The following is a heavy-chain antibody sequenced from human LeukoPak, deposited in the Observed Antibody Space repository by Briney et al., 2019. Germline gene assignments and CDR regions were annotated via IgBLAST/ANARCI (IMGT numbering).Heavy chain of an antibody. CDR1: GFTFRGYA. CDR3: AQSKHWPALDY. V-gene: IGHV3-23*01. CDR2: ISGSGST. J-gene: IGHJ4*02. D-gene: IGHD1-1*01. Sequence: PGGSLRLSCAASGFTFRGYAMTWVRQAPGKGLEWVSEISGSGSTYYADSVRGRFTISRDNSKNTLYLQMNSLRAEDTAVYYCAQSKHWPALDYWGQGTLVTVSS.